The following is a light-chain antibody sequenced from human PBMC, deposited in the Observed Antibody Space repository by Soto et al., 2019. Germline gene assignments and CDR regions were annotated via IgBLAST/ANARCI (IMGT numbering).Light chain of an antibody. V-gene: IGLV2-14*01. J-gene: IGLJ2*01. CDR3: TSFARGISIL. CDR2: EVS. Sequence: QSALTQPASVSGSPGQWITISCTGTINDIGSYDYVSWYQQHPGKAPKLIISEVSNRPSGVSNRFSGSKSGDTASLTISGLQAEDEDDYYCTSFARGISILFGGGTKLTVL. CDR1: INDIGSYDY.